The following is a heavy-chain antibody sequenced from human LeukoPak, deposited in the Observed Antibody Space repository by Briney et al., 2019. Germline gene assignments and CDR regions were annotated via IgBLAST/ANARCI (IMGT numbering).Heavy chain of an antibody. CDR3: ARDLYYFGSGSYVPGLPDY. Sequence: PGGSLRLSCVVSGFTFSSYEMNWVRQASGMGLEWVSYICSRGSYIYYAESVKGRFTISRDNAKNSLYLQMNSLRAEDTAVYYCARDLYYFGSGSYVPGLPDYWGQGTLVTVSS. CDR2: ICSRGSYI. D-gene: IGHD3-10*01. V-gene: IGHV3-48*03. J-gene: IGHJ4*02. CDR1: GFTFSSYE.